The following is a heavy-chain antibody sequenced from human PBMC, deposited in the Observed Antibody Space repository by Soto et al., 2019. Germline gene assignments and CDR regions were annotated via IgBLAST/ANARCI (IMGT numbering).Heavy chain of an antibody. CDR3: AKGSSSVYYYYYGIDV. Sequence: GGSLDLSCAASGFTYSTYAMHWVRQAPGKGLEWVAVISYDGSTKYYADSVKGRFTCSRDNSKNLLYLQMNSLRAEDTAVYYCAKGSSSVYYYYYGIDVWGQGTTVTVS. V-gene: IGHV3-30-3*01. CDR2: ISYDGSTK. D-gene: IGHD6-6*01. CDR1: GFTYSTYA. J-gene: IGHJ6*02.